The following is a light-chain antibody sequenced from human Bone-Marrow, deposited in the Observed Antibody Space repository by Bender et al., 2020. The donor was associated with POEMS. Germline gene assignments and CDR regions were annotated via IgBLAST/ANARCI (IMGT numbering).Light chain of an antibody. J-gene: IGLJ1*01. CDR1: SNDVGGYKL. Sequence: QSALTQPASVSGSPGQSITISCIGTSNDVGGYKLVSWYQQHPGKAPKLMIYEDTKRPSGISNRFSGSKSGNTASLTISGLQTEDEAEYFCSSYTSTTSFVFGTGTKLTVL. CDR3: SSYTSTTSFV. CDR2: EDT. V-gene: IGLV2-14*02.